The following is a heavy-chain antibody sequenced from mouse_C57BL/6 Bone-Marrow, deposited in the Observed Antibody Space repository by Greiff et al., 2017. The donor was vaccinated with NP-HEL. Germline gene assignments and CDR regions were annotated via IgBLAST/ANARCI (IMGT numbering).Heavy chain of an antibody. CDR1: GYTFTSYG. CDR2: IYPRSGNT. D-gene: IGHD2-3*01. J-gene: IGHJ3*01. Sequence: QVQLQQSGAELARPGASVKLSCKASGYTFTSYGISWVKQRTGQGLEWIGEIYPRSGNTYYNEKFKGKATLTADKSSSTAYMELRSLTSEDSAVYFCARYGYYPFAYWGQGTLVTVSA. CDR3: ARYGYYPFAY. V-gene: IGHV1-81*01.